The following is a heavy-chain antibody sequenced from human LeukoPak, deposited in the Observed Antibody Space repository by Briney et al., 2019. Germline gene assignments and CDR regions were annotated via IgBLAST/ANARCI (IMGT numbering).Heavy chain of an antibody. D-gene: IGHD5/OR15-5a*01. Sequence: SETLPLTCTVSGGSINSNYWGWSRQPPGKGLEWIGHMYFSGGTNYNPSLKSRVTMAVDTSKNQFSLKVTSVTAADTAVYYCAKSRDPGSRDAFDVWGQGTLVTVSS. CDR3: AKSRDPGSRDAFDV. V-gene: IGHV4-59*01. CDR1: GGSINSNY. CDR2: MYFSGGT. J-gene: IGHJ3*01.